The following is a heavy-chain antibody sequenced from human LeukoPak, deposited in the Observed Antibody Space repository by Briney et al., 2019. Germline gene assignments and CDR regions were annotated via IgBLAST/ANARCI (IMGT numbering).Heavy chain of an antibody. D-gene: IGHD1-7*01. Sequence: SETLSLTCTVSAGSISSYYWTWIRQPAGKGLEWIGRIYSSGSANYNPSLKSRVTMSVDSSKSQFSLKLSSVTAADTAVYYCARGGAGSTGFDYCGQGTLVTVSS. J-gene: IGHJ4*02. CDR1: AGSISSYY. CDR3: ARGGAGSTGFDY. V-gene: IGHV4-4*07. CDR2: IYSSGSA.